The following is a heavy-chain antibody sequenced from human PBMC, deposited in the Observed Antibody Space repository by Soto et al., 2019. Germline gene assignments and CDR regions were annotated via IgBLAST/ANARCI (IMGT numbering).Heavy chain of an antibody. J-gene: IGHJ4*02. CDR3: ATSYGSGSQAFDY. V-gene: IGHV1-69*02. CDR2: TTPVLSMS. Sequence: QVHLVQSGAELRKPGSSVRVSCKASGDTFNSYTINWLRQAPGLGLEWMGRTTPVLSMSNYALKLQGRLTITADKSTSTAYMVLSSLRSEDTAIYYCATSYGSGSQAFDYWGQGALVTVSS. CDR1: GDTFNSYT. D-gene: IGHD3-10*01.